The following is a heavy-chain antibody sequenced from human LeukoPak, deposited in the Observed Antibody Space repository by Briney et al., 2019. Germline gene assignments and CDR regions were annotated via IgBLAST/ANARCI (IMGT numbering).Heavy chain of an antibody. CDR1: GFTFSSYW. J-gene: IGHJ1*01. CDR3: ARAPSEIGGYYPEYFRH. D-gene: IGHD3-22*01. CDR2: IKSDGST. V-gene: IGHV3-74*01. Sequence: GGSLRLSCAASGFTFSSYWMHWVRHAPGKGLVWVSRIKSDGSTNYADSVKRRFTISRDNAKNTVSLQMNSLRAEDTGVYYCARAPSEIGGYYPEYFRHWGQGTVVTVSS.